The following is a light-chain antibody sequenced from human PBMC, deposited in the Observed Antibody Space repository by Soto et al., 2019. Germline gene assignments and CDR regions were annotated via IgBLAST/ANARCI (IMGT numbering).Light chain of an antibody. Sequence: QSALTQPASVSGSPGQSISISCTGTISDVGAYDRVSWYQHHPGKAPKLLIYEVTNRPSGVSTRFSGSKSANTASLTISGLQPEDEASYYCASYTRVDSWVFGGGTQLTVL. J-gene: IGLJ3*02. CDR1: ISDVGAYDR. V-gene: IGLV2-14*01. CDR3: ASYTRVDSWV. CDR2: EVT.